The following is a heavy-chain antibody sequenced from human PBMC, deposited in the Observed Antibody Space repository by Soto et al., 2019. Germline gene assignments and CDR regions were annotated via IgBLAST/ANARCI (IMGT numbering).Heavy chain of an antibody. D-gene: IGHD3-10*01. J-gene: IGHJ4*02. Sequence: SETLSVTCTVSGGSISSGGYHWSWIRQHPGKGLEWIGYIYYSGSTYYNPSLKSRVIISVDTSKNQFSLELSSVTAADTAVYYCARTPSLETGSTEFDYWGQGTLVTVSS. CDR2: IYYSGST. V-gene: IGHV4-31*03. CDR3: ARTPSLETGSTEFDY. CDR1: GGSISSGGYH.